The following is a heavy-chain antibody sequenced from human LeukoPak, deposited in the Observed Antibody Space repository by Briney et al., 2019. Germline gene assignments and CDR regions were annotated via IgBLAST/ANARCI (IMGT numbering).Heavy chain of an antibody. Sequence: PSETLSLTCAVSGGSISSSNWWSWVRPPPGKGLEWIGEIYHSGSTNYNPSLKSRVTISVDKSKNQFSLKLSSVTAADTAVYYCASSSSSRRYYFDYWGQGTLVTVSS. D-gene: IGHD6-6*01. CDR2: IYHSGST. CDR1: GGSISSSNW. J-gene: IGHJ4*02. V-gene: IGHV4-4*02. CDR3: ASSSSSRRYYFDY.